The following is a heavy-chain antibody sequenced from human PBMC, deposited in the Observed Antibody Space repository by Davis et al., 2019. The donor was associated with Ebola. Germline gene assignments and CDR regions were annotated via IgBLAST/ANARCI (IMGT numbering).Heavy chain of an antibody. Sequence: PGGSLRLSCAASGFTFSSYGMHWVRQAPGKGLEWVAVISYDGSNKYYADSVKGRFTISRDNAKNSLYLQMNSLRAEDTAVYYCARDFRGVVVVWGQGTLVTVSS. J-gene: IGHJ4*02. CDR1: GFTFSSYG. D-gene: IGHD2-15*01. CDR3: ARDFRGVVVV. CDR2: ISYDGSNK. V-gene: IGHV3-30*03.